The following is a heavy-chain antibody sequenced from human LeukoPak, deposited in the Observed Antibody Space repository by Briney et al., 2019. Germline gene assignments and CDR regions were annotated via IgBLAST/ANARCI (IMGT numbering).Heavy chain of an antibody. Sequence: GGSLRLSCAASGFTFNSYAMYWVRQAPGKGLEWVSGIFGSGGSSHYADSVKGRFTISRDNSKNTVYLQMNSLRAEDTAVYYCARSIGLTGGGVDVWGQGTTVTVSS. CDR2: IFGSGGSS. V-gene: IGHV3-23*01. CDR3: ARSIGLTGGGVDV. CDR1: GFTFNSYA. J-gene: IGHJ6*02. D-gene: IGHD3-9*01.